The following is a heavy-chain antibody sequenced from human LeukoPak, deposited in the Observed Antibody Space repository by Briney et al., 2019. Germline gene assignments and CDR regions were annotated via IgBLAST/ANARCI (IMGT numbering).Heavy chain of an antibody. V-gene: IGHV4-34*01. CDR3: ARDTVTPYGMDV. CDR2: INHSGST. CDR1: GGSFSGYY. D-gene: IGHD4-17*01. J-gene: IGHJ6*02. Sequence: PSETLSLTCAVYGGSFSGYYWSWIRQPPGKGLEWIGEINHSGSTNYNPSLKSRVTISVDTSKNQFSLERSSVTAADTAVYYCARDTVTPYGMDVWGQGTTVTVSS.